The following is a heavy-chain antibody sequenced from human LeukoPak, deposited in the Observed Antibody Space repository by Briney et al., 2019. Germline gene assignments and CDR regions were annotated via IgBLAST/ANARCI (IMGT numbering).Heavy chain of an antibody. D-gene: IGHD3-22*01. J-gene: IGHJ4*02. CDR2: ISGSGGST. V-gene: IGHV3-23*01. CDR1: GFTFSSYA. CDR3: AKEKYYYDSSGYYAY. Sequence: GGSPRLSCAASGFTFSSYAMSWVRQAPGKGLEWVSAISGSGGSTYYADSVKGRFTISRDNSKNTLYLQMNSLRAEDTAVYYCAKEKYYYDSSGYYAYWGQGTLVTVSS.